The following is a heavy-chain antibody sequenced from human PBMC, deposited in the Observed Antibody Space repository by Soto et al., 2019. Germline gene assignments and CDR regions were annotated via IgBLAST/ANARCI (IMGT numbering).Heavy chain of an antibody. CDR2: ISGSGGST. D-gene: IGHD6-19*01. CDR3: AKVPRRQWLVKDSNWFDP. CDR1: EFTFSSYA. V-gene: IGHV3-23*01. Sequence: PGGSLRLSCAASEFTFSSYAMSWVRQAPGEGLEWVSAISGSGGSTYYADSVKGRFTISRDNSTNTLYLQMNSLRAEDTAVYYCAKVPRRQWLVKDSNWFDPWGQGTLVTVSS. J-gene: IGHJ5*02.